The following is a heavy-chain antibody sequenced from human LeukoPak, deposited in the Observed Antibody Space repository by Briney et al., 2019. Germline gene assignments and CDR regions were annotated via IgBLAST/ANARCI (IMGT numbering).Heavy chain of an antibody. CDR1: GFTFSSYW. J-gene: IGHJ4*02. Sequence: GGSLRPSCAASGFTFSSYWMSWVRQAPGKGLEWVGRIKSKTDGGTTDYAAPVKGRFTISRDDSKNTLYLQMNSLKTEDTAVYYCTTDTVYYDSSGYYSYYFDYWGQGTLVTVSS. CDR2: IKSKTDGGTT. D-gene: IGHD3-22*01. V-gene: IGHV3-15*01. CDR3: TTDTVYYDSSGYYSYYFDY.